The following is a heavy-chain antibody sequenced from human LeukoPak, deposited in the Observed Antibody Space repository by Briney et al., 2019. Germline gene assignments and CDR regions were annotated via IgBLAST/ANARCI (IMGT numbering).Heavy chain of an antibody. Sequence: ASVKVSCKASGYTFTGYYMHWVRQAPGQGLEWMGWINPNSGGTNYAQKFQGRVTMTRDTSISTAYMELSRLRSDDTAVYYCARDLSRLCTNGVCYTPSDYWGQGTLVTVSS. D-gene: IGHD2-8*01. CDR3: ARDLSRLCTNGVCYTPSDY. V-gene: IGHV1-2*02. CDR1: GYTFTGYY. J-gene: IGHJ4*02. CDR2: INPNSGGT.